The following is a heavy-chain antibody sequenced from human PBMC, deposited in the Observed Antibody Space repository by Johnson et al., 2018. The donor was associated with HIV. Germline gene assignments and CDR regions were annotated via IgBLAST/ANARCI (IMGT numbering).Heavy chain of an antibody. J-gene: IGHJ3*02. Sequence: QVLLVESGGGLVKPGGSLRLSCAASGFTFSSYAMSWVRQAPGKGLEWVAVISYDGSNKYYADSVKGRFTISRDNSKNTLYLQMGSLRAEDMAVYFCASISLGAFDIWGQGTLVTVSS. CDR3: ASISLGAFDI. V-gene: IGHV3-30*14. CDR2: ISYDGSNK. CDR1: GFTFSSYA.